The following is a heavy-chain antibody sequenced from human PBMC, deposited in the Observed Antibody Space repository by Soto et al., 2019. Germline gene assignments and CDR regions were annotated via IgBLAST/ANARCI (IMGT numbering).Heavy chain of an antibody. CDR1: GGTFSSYA. CDR3: ARLGVDTATVPDDY. Sequence: ASVKVSCKASGGTFSSYAISWVRQAPGQGLEWMGGIIPIFGTANYAQKFQGRVTITADESTSTAYMELSSLRSEDTAVYYCARLGVDTATVPDDYWGQGTLVTVSS. V-gene: IGHV1-69*13. J-gene: IGHJ4*02. CDR2: IIPIFGTA. D-gene: IGHD5-18*01.